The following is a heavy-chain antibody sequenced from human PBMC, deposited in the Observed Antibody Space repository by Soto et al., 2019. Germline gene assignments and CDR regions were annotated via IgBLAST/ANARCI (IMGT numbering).Heavy chain of an antibody. CDR3: ARSDTSMADY. Sequence: SETLSLTCAVSDGNIGSSNWWSWVRQPPGKGLEWIGQIYHSGNTNYNPSLKSRVTISVDRSKNQFSLKLTSVTAADTAVYYCARSDTSMADYWGQGTLVTVSS. CDR2: IYHSGNT. V-gene: IGHV4-4*02. D-gene: IGHD5-18*01. J-gene: IGHJ4*02. CDR1: DGNIGSSNW.